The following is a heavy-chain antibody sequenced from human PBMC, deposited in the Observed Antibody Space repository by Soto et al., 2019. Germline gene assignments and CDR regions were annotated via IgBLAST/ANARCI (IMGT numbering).Heavy chain of an antibody. D-gene: IGHD6-6*01. Sequence: SVKVSCKASGRTFSSYAISWVRQAPGQGLEWMGGIIPIFGTANYAQKFQGRVTITADESTSTAYMELSSLRSEDTAVYYCARPDVFIAAREHYYYGMDVWGQGTTVTVSS. J-gene: IGHJ6*02. CDR1: GRTFSSYA. CDR3: ARPDVFIAAREHYYYGMDV. CDR2: IIPIFGTA. V-gene: IGHV1-69*13.